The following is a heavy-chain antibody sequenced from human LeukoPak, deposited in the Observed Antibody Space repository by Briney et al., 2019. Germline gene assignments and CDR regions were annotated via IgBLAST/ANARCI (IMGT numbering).Heavy chain of an antibody. V-gene: IGHV3-23*01. CDR2: ISGSGGST. D-gene: IGHD5-18*01. J-gene: IGHJ4*02. CDR3: ATSPTRWDTAMVTY. CDR1: GFTFSSYA. Sequence: PGGSLRLPCAASGFTFSSYAMSWVRQAPGKGLEWVSAISGSGGSTYYADSVKGRFTISRDNSKNTLYLQMDSLRAEDTAVYYCATSPTRWDTAMVTYWGQGTLVTVSS.